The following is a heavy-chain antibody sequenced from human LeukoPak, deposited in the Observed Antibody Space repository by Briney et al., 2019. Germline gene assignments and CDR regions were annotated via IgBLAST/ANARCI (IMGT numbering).Heavy chain of an antibody. J-gene: IGHJ4*02. CDR3: ARGGYSFDY. CDR2: LHADGNEK. V-gene: IGHV3-7*01. Sequence: GGSLRLSCAAYGFSLTGYWMSWVRQAPGKGLEWVARLHADGNEKYFVHSVKGRFTVSRDKAKNSLYLQMNSLRVEDTAVYYCARGGYSFDYLGQGTLVTVSS. D-gene: IGHD5-12*01. CDR1: GFSLTGYW.